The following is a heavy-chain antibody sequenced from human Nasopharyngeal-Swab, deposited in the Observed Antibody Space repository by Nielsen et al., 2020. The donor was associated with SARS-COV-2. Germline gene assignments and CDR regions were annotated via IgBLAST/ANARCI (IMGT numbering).Heavy chain of an antibody. CDR3: ARHKTTVESMGVFDY. CDR1: GGSISSSSYY. J-gene: IGHJ4*02. CDR2: IYYSGST. D-gene: IGHD4-23*01. Sequence: SETLSLTCTVSGGSISSSSYYWGWIRQPPGKGLEWIGSIYYSGSTYYNPSLKSRVTISVDTSKNQFSLKLSSVTAADTAVYYCARHKTTVESMGVFDYWGQGTLVTVSS. V-gene: IGHV4-39*01.